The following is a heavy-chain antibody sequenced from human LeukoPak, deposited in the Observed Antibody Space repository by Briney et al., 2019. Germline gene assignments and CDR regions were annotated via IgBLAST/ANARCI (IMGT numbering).Heavy chain of an antibody. CDR2: IYYSGST. CDR1: GGSISSSSYY. J-gene: IGHJ4*02. Sequence: PSETLSLTCTVSGGSISSSSYYWGWIRQPPGKGLEWIGSIYYSGSTYYNPSLKSRVTISVDSSKNQFSLKLSSVTAADTAVYYCARHLSRDEKTFDYWGQGTLVTVSS. CDR3: ARHLSRDEKTFDY. D-gene: IGHD3-9*01. V-gene: IGHV4-39*01.